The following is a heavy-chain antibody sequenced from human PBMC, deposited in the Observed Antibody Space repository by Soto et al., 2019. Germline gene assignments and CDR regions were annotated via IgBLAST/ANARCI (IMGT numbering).Heavy chain of an antibody. D-gene: IGHD6-13*01. J-gene: IGHJ3*02. CDR1: GGSISSSSYY. CDR2: IYYSGST. CDR3: ASDSWISQQLARDAFDI. Sequence: SETLSLTCTVSGGSISSSSYYWGWIRQPPGKGLEWIGSIYYSGSTYYNPSLKSRVTISVDTSKNQFSLKLSSVTAADTAVYYCASDSWISQQLARDAFDIWGQGTMVTVSS. V-gene: IGHV4-39*01.